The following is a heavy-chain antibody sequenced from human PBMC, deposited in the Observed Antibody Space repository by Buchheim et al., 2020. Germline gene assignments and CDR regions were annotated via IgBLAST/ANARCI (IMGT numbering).Heavy chain of an antibody. J-gene: IGHJ4*02. Sequence: QVQLQESGPGLVKPSQTLSLTCTVSGGSISSGGYYWSWIRQHPGKSLEWIGYIYYSGSTYYNPSLKSRVTISVDTSKNQFSLKLSSVTAADTAVYYCARGTLSDCTNGVCYTVPSGFDYWGQGTL. CDR3: ARGTLSDCTNGVCYTVPSGFDY. D-gene: IGHD2-8*01. CDR1: GGSISSGGYY. V-gene: IGHV4-31*03. CDR2: IYYSGST.